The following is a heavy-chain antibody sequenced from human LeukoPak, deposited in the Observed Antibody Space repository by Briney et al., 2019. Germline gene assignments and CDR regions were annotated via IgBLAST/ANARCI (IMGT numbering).Heavy chain of an antibody. D-gene: IGHD3-22*01. Sequence: PGGSLRLSCATSGFIFSNYAVNWVRQAPGKGLEWVSIISGSGDTTYYADSVKGRFTISRDNSKNTLYLQMNSLRAEDTAVYYCARVSFDSSGYYFFSYWGQGTLVTVSS. CDR2: ISGSGDTT. V-gene: IGHV3-23*01. CDR3: ARVSFDSSGYYFFSY. CDR1: GFIFSNYA. J-gene: IGHJ4*02.